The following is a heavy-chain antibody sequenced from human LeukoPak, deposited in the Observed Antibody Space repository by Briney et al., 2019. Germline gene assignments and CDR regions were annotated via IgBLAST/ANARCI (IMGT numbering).Heavy chain of an antibody. CDR1: GGTVNSYA. CDR2: IIPIFGTA. D-gene: IGHD2-2*01. J-gene: IGHJ1*01. Sequence: GASVKVSCKASGGTVNSYAISWVRQAPGQGLEWMGGIIPIFGTANYAQKFQGRVTITTDESTSTAYMELSSLRSEDTAVYYCASYCSSTSCSSEYFQHWGQGTLVTVSS. V-gene: IGHV1-69*05. CDR3: ASYCSSTSCSSEYFQH.